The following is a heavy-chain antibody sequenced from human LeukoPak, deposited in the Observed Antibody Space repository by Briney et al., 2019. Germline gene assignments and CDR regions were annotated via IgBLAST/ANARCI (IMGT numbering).Heavy chain of an antibody. Sequence: KPGGSLRLSCAASGFTFSSYSMNWVRQAPGKGLEWVSSISSSSSYIYYADSVKGRFTISRDNAKNSLYLQMNSLRAEDTAVYYCASGDYYDSPGPSHAFDIWGQGTMVTVSS. CDR3: ASGDYYDSPGPSHAFDI. J-gene: IGHJ3*02. CDR1: GFTFSSYS. CDR2: ISSSSSYI. V-gene: IGHV3-21*01. D-gene: IGHD3-22*01.